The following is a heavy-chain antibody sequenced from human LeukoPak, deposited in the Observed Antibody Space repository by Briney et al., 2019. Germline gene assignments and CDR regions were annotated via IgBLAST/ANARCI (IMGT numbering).Heavy chain of an antibody. D-gene: IGHD2-2*01. CDR3: ARVVVVVPATTPFDP. J-gene: IGHJ5*02. CDR2: IYHSGST. CDR1: GGSISSSNW. Sequence: SETLSLTCAVSGGSISSSNWWSWVRQPPGKGLEWIGEIYHSGSTNYNPSLKSRVTMSVDKSKNQFSLKLSSVTAADTAVYYCARVVVVVPATTPFDPWGQGTLVTVSS. V-gene: IGHV4-4*02.